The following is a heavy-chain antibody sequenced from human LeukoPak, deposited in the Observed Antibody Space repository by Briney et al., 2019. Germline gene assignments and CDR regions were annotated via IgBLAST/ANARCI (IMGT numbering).Heavy chain of an antibody. Sequence: PGGSLRLSCAASGFTVSSNYMSWVRQAPGKGLEWVSVIYSGGSTYYADSVKGRFTISRHNSKNTLYLEMNSLRAEDTAVYYCAKDVSRWYRPFDYWGQGTLVTVSS. D-gene: IGHD6-13*01. CDR2: IYSGGST. J-gene: IGHJ4*02. V-gene: IGHV3-53*01. CDR1: GFTVSSNY. CDR3: AKDVSRWYRPFDY.